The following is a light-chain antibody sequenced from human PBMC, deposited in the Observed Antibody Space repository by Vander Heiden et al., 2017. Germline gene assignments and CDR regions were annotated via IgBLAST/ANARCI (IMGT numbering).Light chain of an antibody. CDR3: QQDGSSPFT. CDR2: GAT. V-gene: IGKV3-20*01. CDR1: QSVSSSY. J-gene: IGKJ3*01. Sequence: IALTQSPGTLPSSPGQRGTLSCRPSQSVSSSYLAWYQQKAGQSPRLLIYGATSRATGLPDRFSGSGAGTDFTLTISRLAPEDFAVYYCQQDGSSPFTFGHGTKVDIK.